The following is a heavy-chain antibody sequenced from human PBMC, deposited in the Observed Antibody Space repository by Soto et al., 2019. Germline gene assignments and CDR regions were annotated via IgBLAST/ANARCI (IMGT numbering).Heavy chain of an antibody. CDR3: AKVTEYYYDSSGYYYVIPTLLDY. D-gene: IGHD3-22*01. V-gene: IGHV3-23*01. CDR1: GFTFSSYA. CDR2: ISGSGGST. Sequence: GVSLRLSCAASGFTFSSYAMSWVRQAPGKGLEWVSAISGSGGSTYYADSVKGRFTISRDNSKNTLYLQMNSLRAEDTAVYYCAKVTEYYYDSSGYYYVIPTLLDYWGQGTLVTVSS. J-gene: IGHJ4*02.